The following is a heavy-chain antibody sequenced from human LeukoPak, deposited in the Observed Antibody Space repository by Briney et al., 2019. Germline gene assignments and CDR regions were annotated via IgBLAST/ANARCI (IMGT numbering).Heavy chain of an antibody. CDR1: GFTFSSYD. CDR2: IGTAGDT. CDR3: ARAGSSSWSSTYYFDY. V-gene: IGHV3-13*01. Sequence: GGSLRLSCAASGFTFSSYDMHWVRQATGKGLEWVSAIGTAGDTYYPGSVKGRFTISRENAKNSLYLQMNSLRAGDTAVYYCARAGSSSWSSTYYFDYWGQGTLVTVSS. J-gene: IGHJ4*02. D-gene: IGHD6-13*01.